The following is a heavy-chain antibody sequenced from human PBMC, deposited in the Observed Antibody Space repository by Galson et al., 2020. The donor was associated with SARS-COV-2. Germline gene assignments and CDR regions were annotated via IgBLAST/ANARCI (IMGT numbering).Heavy chain of an antibody. CDR1: GGSFSGYY. V-gene: IGHV4-34*01. Sequence: SETLSLTCAVYGGSFSGYYWSWIRQPPGKGLEWIGEINHSGSTNYNPSLKSRVTISVDTSKNQFSVKLSSVTAADTAVYYCARGHWDCSGGSCYDYYYGMDVWGQGTTVTVSS. CDR3: ARGHWDCSGGSCYDYYYGMDV. D-gene: IGHD2-15*01. CDR2: INHSGST. J-gene: IGHJ6*02.